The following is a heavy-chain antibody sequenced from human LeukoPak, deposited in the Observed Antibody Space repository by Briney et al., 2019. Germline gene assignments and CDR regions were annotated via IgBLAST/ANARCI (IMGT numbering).Heavy chain of an antibody. Sequence: WSWIRQPAGKGLEWIGRIYTSGSTNYNPSLKSRVTMSVDTSKNQFSLKLSSVTAADTAVYYCARDMDGSGSFDYWGQGTLVTVSS. CDR2: IYTSGST. V-gene: IGHV4-4*07. D-gene: IGHD3-10*01. CDR3: ARDMDGSGSFDY. J-gene: IGHJ4*02.